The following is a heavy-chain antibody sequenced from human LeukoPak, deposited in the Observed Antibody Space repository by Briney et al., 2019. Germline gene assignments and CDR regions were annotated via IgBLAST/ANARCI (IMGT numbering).Heavy chain of an antibody. CDR2: INHSGST. D-gene: IGHD6-13*01. J-gene: IGHJ3*02. CDR1: GGSFTGYY. Sequence: SETLSLTCAVYGGSFTGYYWSWIRQPPGKGLEWIGEINHSGSTNYNPSLKSRVTISADTSKNQFSLKLSSVTAADTAVYYCARARYTNSWYAVDIWGQGTMVTVSS. V-gene: IGHV4-34*01. CDR3: ARARYTNSWYAVDI.